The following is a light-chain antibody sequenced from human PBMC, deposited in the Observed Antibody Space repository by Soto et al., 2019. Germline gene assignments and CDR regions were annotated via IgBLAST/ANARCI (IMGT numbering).Light chain of an antibody. V-gene: IGKV4-1*01. Sequence: DIVLTQSPDSLTVSLGERATINCKSSQSLLYISSYKKHLAWYQQRPGQPPKLLIYWAYTRESGVPDRFSGSGSETDFTLTISSLQAEDVAVYYCQQYYSSPPTFGQGTKLEI. CDR1: QSLLYISSYKKH. J-gene: IGKJ1*01. CDR2: WAY. CDR3: QQYYSSPPT.